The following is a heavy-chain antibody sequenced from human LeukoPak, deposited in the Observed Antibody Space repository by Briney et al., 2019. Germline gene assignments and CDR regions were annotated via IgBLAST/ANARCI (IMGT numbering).Heavy chain of an antibody. J-gene: IGHJ4*02. D-gene: IGHD4-17*01. V-gene: IGHV3-20*01. CDR3: ARGLYGDYADY. Sequence: GGSLRLSCAASGFTFDDYGMSWVRQAPGKGLEWASGINWSGGSTGYADSVKGRFTITRDNAKNSLYLQMNSLRAEDTALYHCARGLYGDYADYWGQGTLVTVSS. CDR1: GFTFDDYG. CDR2: INWSGGST.